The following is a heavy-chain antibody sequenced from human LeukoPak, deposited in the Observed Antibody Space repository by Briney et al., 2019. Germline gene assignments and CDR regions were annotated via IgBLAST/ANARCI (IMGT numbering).Heavy chain of an antibody. V-gene: IGHV3-48*03. Sequence: GGSLRLSCAASGFTFSSCEMSWVRQAPGKGLEWVSYISSSGSTIYYADSVKGRFTISRDSAKNSLYLQMNSLRAEDTAVYYCARVASVDFWSGFAYYYYYMDVWGKGTTVTVSS. CDR1: GFTFSSCE. CDR2: ISSSGSTI. D-gene: IGHD3-3*01. J-gene: IGHJ6*03. CDR3: ARVASVDFWSGFAYYYYYMDV.